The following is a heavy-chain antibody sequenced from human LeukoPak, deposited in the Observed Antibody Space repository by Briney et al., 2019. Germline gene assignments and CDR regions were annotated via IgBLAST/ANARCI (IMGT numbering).Heavy chain of an antibody. CDR1: GYTLTELS. D-gene: IGHD3-22*01. V-gene: IGHV1-24*01. Sequence: GASVKVSCKVSGYTLTELSMHWVRQAPGKGLEWMGGFDPEDGETIYAQKFQGRVTMTEDTSTDTAYMELSSLRSEDTAVYYCASRGYSQNWFDPWGQGTLVTVSS. CDR2: FDPEDGET. CDR3: ASRGYSQNWFDP. J-gene: IGHJ5*02.